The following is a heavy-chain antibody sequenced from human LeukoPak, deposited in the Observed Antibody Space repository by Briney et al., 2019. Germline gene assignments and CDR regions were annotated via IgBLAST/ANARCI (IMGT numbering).Heavy chain of an antibody. CDR1: GFTFSSYS. CDR3: ASAIHYDIHY. D-gene: IGHD3-22*01. Sequence: GGSLRFSCAASGFTFSSYSMNWVRQAPGKGLEWVSYISSSSSTIYYADSVKGRFTISRDNAKNSLYLQMNSLRDEDTAVYYCASAIHYDIHYWGQGTLVTVSS. J-gene: IGHJ4*02. CDR2: ISSSSSTI. V-gene: IGHV3-48*02.